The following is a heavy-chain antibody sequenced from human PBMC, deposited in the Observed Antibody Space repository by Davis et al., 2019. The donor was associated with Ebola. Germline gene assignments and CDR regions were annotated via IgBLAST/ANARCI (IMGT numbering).Heavy chain of an antibody. D-gene: IGHD4-23*01. CDR3: ARDHPGPQTLDI. CDR1: GYTFIRHY. Sequence: ASVKVSCKASGYTFIRHYIHWVRQAPGQGLEWMGIINPSGVSTSYAQKFQGRVTMTRDTSISTAYMELSSLTHDDTAVYYCARDHPGPQTLDIWGQGTVITVSS. V-gene: IGHV1-46*01. CDR2: INPSGVST. J-gene: IGHJ3*02.